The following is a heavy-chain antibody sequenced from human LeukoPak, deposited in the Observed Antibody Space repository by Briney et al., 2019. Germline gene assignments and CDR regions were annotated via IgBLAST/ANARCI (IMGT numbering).Heavy chain of an antibody. J-gene: IGHJ4*02. D-gene: IGHD2-15*01. Sequence: ASVKVSCKASGYTFTGYYMHWVRQAPGQGLEWMGWINPNSGGTNYAQKFQGRVTMTRDTSISTAYMELSRLRSDDTAVYYCARGYCSGGSCHLFDYWGQGTLVTVSS. V-gene: IGHV1-2*02. CDR1: GYTFTGYY. CDR2: INPNSGGT. CDR3: ARGYCSGGSCHLFDY.